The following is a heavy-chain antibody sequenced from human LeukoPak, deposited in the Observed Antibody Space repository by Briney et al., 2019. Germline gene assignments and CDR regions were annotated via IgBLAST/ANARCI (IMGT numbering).Heavy chain of an antibody. CDR1: GFTFSDAW. J-gene: IGHJ4*02. CDR3: TTRRQDGC. V-gene: IGHV3-15*01. D-gene: IGHD6-25*01. Sequence: GGSLRLSCVGSGFTFSDAWNSWVRQAPGKGLEWVGRIKSKIDGGTIDYAAPVKGRFTISRDDSRNTLYLQMNSLKTEDTAVYYCTTRRQDGCWGQGTLVTVS. CDR2: IKSKIDGGTI.